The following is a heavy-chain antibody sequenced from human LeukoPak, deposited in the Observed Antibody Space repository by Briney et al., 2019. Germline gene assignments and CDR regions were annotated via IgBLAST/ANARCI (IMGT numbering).Heavy chain of an antibody. CDR2: IRRKADGGTT. J-gene: IGHJ6*03. CDR3: SRRTEYYYMDV. CDR1: GFAFGDYA. V-gene: IGHV3-49*03. Sequence: GGSLRLSCTAPGFAFGDYAMSWSRQAPGKGLEWVGFIRRKADGGTTQYAASVKGRFTISRDDSKSIAYLQMNSLKAEDTAVYYCSRRTEYYYMDVWGKGTTVTVSS.